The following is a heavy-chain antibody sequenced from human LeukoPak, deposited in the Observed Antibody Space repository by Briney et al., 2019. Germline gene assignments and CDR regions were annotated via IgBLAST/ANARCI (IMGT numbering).Heavy chain of an antibody. CDR1: GFTFSSYG. Sequence: GGSLRLSCAASGFTFSSYGMHWVRQAPGKGLEWVAVISYDGSNKYYADSVKGRFTISRDNSKNTLYLQMNSLRAEDTAVYYCAKDLLTMIVVVNYYYYYGMDVWGQGTTVTVSS. CDR2: ISYDGSNK. CDR3: AKDLLTMIVVVNYYYYYGMDV. D-gene: IGHD3-22*01. J-gene: IGHJ6*02. V-gene: IGHV3-30*18.